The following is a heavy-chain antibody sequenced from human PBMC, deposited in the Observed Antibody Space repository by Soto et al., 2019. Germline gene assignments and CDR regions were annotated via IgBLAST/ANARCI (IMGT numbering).Heavy chain of an antibody. CDR3: ARGSSSWYYIDY. CDR1: GYTFTSYD. V-gene: IGHV1-8*01. D-gene: IGHD6-13*01. CDR2: MNPNSGNT. Sequence: ASVKVSCKASGYTFTSYDINWVRQATGQGLEWMGWMNPNSGNTGYAQKFQGRVTMTRNTSISTAYMELSSLRSEDTAVYYCARGSSSWYYIDYWGQGTRVTVSS. J-gene: IGHJ4*02.